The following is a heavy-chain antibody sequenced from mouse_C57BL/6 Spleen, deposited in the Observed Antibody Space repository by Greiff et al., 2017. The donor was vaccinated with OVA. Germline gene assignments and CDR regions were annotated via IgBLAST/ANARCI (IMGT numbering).Heavy chain of an antibody. CDR3: ARNDYDKDY. CDR2: IYPGDGDT. V-gene: IGHV1-82*01. J-gene: IGHJ2*01. CDR1: GYAFSSSW. D-gene: IGHD2-4*01. Sequence: VQLVESGPELVKPGASVKISCKASGYAFSSSWMNWVKQRPGKGLEWIGRIYPGDGDTNYNGKFKGKATLTADKSSSTAYMQLSSLTSEDSAVYFCARNDYDKDYWGQGTTLTVSS.